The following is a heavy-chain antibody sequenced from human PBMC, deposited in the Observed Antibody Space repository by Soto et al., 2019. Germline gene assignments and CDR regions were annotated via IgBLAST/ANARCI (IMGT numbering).Heavy chain of an antibody. V-gene: IGHV4-39*01. D-gene: IGHD6-19*01. Sequence: QLQLQESGPGLVKPSETLSLTCTVSGDSISGSGYYWGWIRQPPGKGLEWIGTIYFSGSTYYNPSLKSRVTISVDTSKNQFSLKLSSVTAADTALYYCVRYAYRSGWADYWGQGTLVTVSS. CDR1: GDSISGSGYY. CDR3: VRYAYRSGWADY. CDR2: IYFSGST. J-gene: IGHJ4*02.